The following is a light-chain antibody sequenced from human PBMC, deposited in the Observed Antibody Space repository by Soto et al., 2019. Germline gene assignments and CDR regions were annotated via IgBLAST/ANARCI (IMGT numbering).Light chain of an antibody. CDR3: CSYAGSSTLV. CDR2: EGS. J-gene: IGLJ3*02. V-gene: IGLV2-23*01. CDR1: SSDVGGYNF. Sequence: QSVLTQPASVSGSPGQSVTISCTGTSSDVGGYNFVSWYRQLPGEAPKLMIYEGSKRPSGVSNRFSGSKSGNTASLTISGLQAEDEADYYCCSYAGSSTLVFGGGTKLTVL.